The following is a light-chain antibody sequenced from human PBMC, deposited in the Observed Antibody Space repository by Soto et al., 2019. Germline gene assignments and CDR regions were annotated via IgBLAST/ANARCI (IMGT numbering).Light chain of an antibody. CDR2: DVS. Sequence: DIQMTQSPSTLSASVGDRVTITCRASQSISTWLAWYQQKPGRAPELLIYDVSSLQSGVPSRFSGSVSGTEFTLTISSLQPDDFATYYCQQYNSYSYTFGQGTKLEIK. CDR3: QQYNSYSYT. CDR1: QSISTW. V-gene: IGKV1-5*01. J-gene: IGKJ2*01.